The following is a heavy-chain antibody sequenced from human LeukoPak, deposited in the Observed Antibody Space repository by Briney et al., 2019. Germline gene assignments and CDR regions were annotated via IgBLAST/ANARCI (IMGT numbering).Heavy chain of an antibody. D-gene: IGHD3-22*01. V-gene: IGHV4-39*01. Sequence: SETLSLTCTVSGGSISSTSYYWGWIRQPPGQGLEWIGSIYYSGSTYDNPSLKSRVTISVDTSKNLFSLKLSSVTAADTAVYYRARLLYDSSGYYYFDYWGQGTLVTVSS. CDR2: IYYSGST. CDR1: GGSISSTSYY. CDR3: ARLLYDSSGYYYFDY. J-gene: IGHJ4*02.